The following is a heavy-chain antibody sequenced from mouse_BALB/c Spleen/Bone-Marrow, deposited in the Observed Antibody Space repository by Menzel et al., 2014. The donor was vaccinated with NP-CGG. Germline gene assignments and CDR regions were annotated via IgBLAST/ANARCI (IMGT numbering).Heavy chain of an antibody. D-gene: IGHD2-14*01. V-gene: IGHV5-12*02. CDR3: TRHDYRYDAWFAY. CDR1: GFTFSDYY. Sequence: EVKVVESGGGLVQPGGSLKLSCATSGFTFSDYYMYWVRQTPEKRLEWVASISNGGGNTYYPDTLKGRFTISRDNAKNSLYLQMSRLKSEDTAIYYCTRHDYRYDAWFAYWGQGTLVAVSA. J-gene: IGHJ3*01. CDR2: ISNGGGNT.